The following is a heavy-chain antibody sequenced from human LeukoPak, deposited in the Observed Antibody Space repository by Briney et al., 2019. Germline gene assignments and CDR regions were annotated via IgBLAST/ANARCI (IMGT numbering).Heavy chain of an antibody. CDR1: GGSISSYY. V-gene: IGHV4-59*01. D-gene: IGHD3-9*01. CDR2: LSKSGNT. CDR3: ARARYVNSFYAFDI. Sequence: SETLSLTCTVSGGSISSYYWSWIRLPPGKGLEWIGDLSKSGNTNYSPSLKSRVSIFGDTSKNQFFLKLSSVTAADTAVYYCARARYVNSFYAFDIWGQGTLVTVSS. J-gene: IGHJ3*02.